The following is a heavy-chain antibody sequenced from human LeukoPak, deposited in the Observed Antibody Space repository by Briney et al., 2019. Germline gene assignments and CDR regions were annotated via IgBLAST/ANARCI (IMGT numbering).Heavy chain of an antibody. V-gene: IGHV4-34*01. J-gene: IGHJ6*03. CDR3: ARRALYGSGRYNYYYYMDV. Sequence: SETLSLTCAVYGGSFSGYYWSWIRQPPGKGLEWIGEINHSGSTNYNPSLKSRVTISVDTSKNQFSLKLSSVTAADTAVHYCARRALYGSGRYNYYYYMDVWGKGTTVTVSS. CDR1: GGSFSGYY. D-gene: IGHD3-10*01. CDR2: INHSGST.